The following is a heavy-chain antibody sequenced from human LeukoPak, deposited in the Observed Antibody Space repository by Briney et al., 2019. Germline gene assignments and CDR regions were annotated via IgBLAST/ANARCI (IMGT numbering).Heavy chain of an antibody. CDR3: AKGNPYYDS. J-gene: IGHJ5*02. V-gene: IGHV4-4*07. Sequence: SETLSLTCTVSGGSISSYYWSWIRQPAGKGLEWIGRIYTTGSTYYSPSLKSRVIISLDTSENQFSLTLRSLTAADTAVYYCAKGNPYYDSWGQGTLVTVSS. D-gene: IGHD5-12*01. CDR1: GGSISSYY. CDR2: IYTTGST.